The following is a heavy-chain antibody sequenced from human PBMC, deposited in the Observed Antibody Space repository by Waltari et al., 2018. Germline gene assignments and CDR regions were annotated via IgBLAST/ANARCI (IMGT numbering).Heavy chain of an antibody. CDR1: GFTFSSYA. J-gene: IGHJ4*02. Sequence: EVQLLESGGGLVQPGGSLRLSCAASGFTFSSYAMSWVRQAPGEGRAWGSAIRGSGVSTYYADSAKGRFTISRDNSKTTLYLQMNSLRAEDTAVYYCAKDLFDVWSGYYIGYYFDYWGQGTLVTVSS. CDR3: AKDLFDVWSGYYIGYYFDY. CDR2: IRGSGVST. V-gene: IGHV3-23*01. D-gene: IGHD3-3*01.